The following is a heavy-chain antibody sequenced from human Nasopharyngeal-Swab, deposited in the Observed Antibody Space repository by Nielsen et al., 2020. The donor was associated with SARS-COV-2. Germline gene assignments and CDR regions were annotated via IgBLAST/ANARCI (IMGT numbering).Heavy chain of an antibody. Sequence: GGSLRLSCAASGFTFSDYGMHWVRRAPGKGLEWVALISYDGSSKYYADHVKGRFTISRDNSKNTLYLQMNSLRAEDTTVYYCAKELASYDTSGYIDYWGQGTLVSVSS. CDR2: ISYDGSSK. CDR1: GFTFSDYG. V-gene: IGHV3-30*18. J-gene: IGHJ4*02. D-gene: IGHD3-22*01. CDR3: AKELASYDTSGYIDY.